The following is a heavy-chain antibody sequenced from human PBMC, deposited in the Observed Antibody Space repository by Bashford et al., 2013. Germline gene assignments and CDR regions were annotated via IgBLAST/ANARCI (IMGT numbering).Heavy chain of an antibody. CDR2: IYYTGST. CDR1: GDSMSSGAYY. CDR3: ARGRRSRIVAAFDY. V-gene: IGHV4-31*03. J-gene: IGHJ4*02. Sequence: RPLLYSSETLSLTCTISGDSMSSGAYYWSWVRQHQGEGLEWIGYIYYTGSTYYNPSLKSRVTISVDTSKNQFSLKLSSVTAADTAVYYCARGRRSRIVAAFDYWGQGTLVTVSS. D-gene: IGHD5-12*01.